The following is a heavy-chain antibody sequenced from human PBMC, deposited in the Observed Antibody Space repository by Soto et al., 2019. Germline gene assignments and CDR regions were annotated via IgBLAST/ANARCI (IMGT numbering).Heavy chain of an antibody. V-gene: IGHV5-51*01. CDR3: ERRFSDYYALDV. J-gene: IGHJ6*02. CDR1: GYTFTSYW. Sequence: PGEALKISCKGSGYTFTSYWIGWVRQMPGKGLEWMGVIYPGDSDTRYSPSFQGQVTISADKSISTAYLQWSSLEASDTAMYYGERRFSDYYALDVWGHGPTVTVS. CDR2: IYPGDSDT. D-gene: IGHD3-16*01.